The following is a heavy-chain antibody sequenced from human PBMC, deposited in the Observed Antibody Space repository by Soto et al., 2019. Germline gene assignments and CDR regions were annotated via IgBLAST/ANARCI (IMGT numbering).Heavy chain of an antibody. CDR3: ARAKTTVTTTGPIYYFDY. CDR1: GGTFSSYA. Sequence: QVQLVQSGAEVKKPGSSVKVSCKASGGTFSSYAISWVRQAPGQGLEWMGGIIPIFGTANYAQKFQGRVTITADESTSTAYMELSSLRSEDTAVYYCARAKTTVTTTGPIYYFDYWGQGTLVTVSS. V-gene: IGHV1-69*01. D-gene: IGHD4-17*01. CDR2: IIPIFGTA. J-gene: IGHJ4*02.